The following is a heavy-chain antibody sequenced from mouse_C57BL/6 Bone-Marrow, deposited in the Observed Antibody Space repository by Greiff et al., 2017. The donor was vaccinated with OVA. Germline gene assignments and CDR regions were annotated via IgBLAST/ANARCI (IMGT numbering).Heavy chain of an antibody. J-gene: IGHJ3*01. CDR2: IRSKSNNYAT. CDR3: VRNYYNYGSSPWFAY. Sequence: EVKVVESGGGLVQPKGSLKLSCAASGFSFNTYAMNWVRQAPGKGLEWVARIRSKSNNYATYYANSVKDRFTISRDDSESMLCLQMNNLKTEDTAMYYCVRNYYNYGSSPWFAYWGQGTLVTVSA. V-gene: IGHV10-1*01. D-gene: IGHD1-1*01. CDR1: GFSFNTYA.